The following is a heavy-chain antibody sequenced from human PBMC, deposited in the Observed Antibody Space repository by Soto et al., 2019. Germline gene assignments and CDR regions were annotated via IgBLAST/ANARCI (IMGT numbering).Heavy chain of an antibody. D-gene: IGHD3-3*01. Sequence: QLQLQESGPGLVKPSETLSLTCTVSGGSISSSSYYWGWIRQPPGKGLEWIGSIYYSGSTYYNPSLKSRVTISVDTSKNQFSLKLSSVTAADTAVYYCARGRTIFGVVTYFDYWGQGTLVTVSS. CDR3: ARGRTIFGVVTYFDY. CDR1: GGSISSSSYY. CDR2: IYYSGST. V-gene: IGHV4-39*01. J-gene: IGHJ4*02.